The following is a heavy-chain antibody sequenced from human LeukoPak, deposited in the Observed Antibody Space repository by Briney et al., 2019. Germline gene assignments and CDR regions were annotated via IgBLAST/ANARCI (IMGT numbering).Heavy chain of an antibody. V-gene: IGHV3-30*04. CDR3: ATYRQVLLPFES. CDR1: GFTFSSYA. Sequence: GGSLRLSYAASGFTFSSYAMHWVRQAPGKGLEWVAVISYDGSNKYYADSVKGRFTISRDNSKNTLYLQMNSLRAEDTAIYYCATYRQVLLPFESWGQGTLVTVSS. D-gene: IGHD2-8*02. CDR2: ISYDGSNK. J-gene: IGHJ4*02.